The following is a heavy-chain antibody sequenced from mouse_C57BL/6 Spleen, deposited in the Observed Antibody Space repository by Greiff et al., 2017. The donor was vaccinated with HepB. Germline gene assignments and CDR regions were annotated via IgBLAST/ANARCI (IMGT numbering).Heavy chain of an antibody. D-gene: IGHD2-3*01. J-gene: IGHJ2*01. Sequence: QVQLQQSGAELVRPGSSVKLSCKASGYTFTSYWMDWVKQRPGQGLEWIGNIYPSDSETHYNQKFKDKATLTVDKSSSTAYMQLSSLTSEDSAVYYCARIYDGYSFFDYWGQGTTLTVSS. CDR3: ARIYDGYSFFDY. CDR2: IYPSDSET. CDR1: GYTFTSYW. V-gene: IGHV1-61*01.